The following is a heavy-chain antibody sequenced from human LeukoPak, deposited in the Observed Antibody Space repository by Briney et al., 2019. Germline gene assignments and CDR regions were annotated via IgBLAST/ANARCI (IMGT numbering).Heavy chain of an antibody. J-gene: IGHJ4*02. D-gene: IGHD1-14*01. V-gene: IGHV3-30*03. CDR3: TRYNNDHFDY. CDR1: GFTFSNFG. Sequence: GGSLRLSCAASGFTFSNFGMHWVRQAPGKGLEWVAVISYDGSNQYYADSVKGRFTISRDNSKNTMSVQMDDLRAEDTAVYYCTRYNNDHFDYWGQGTLVTVSS. CDR2: ISYDGSNQ.